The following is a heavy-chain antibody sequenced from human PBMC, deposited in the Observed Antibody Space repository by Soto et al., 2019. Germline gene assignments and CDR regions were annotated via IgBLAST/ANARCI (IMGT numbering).Heavy chain of an antibody. CDR1: GFTFSSYG. CDR3: AKFFPMYGSGSYYKQESDY. V-gene: IGHV3-30*18. Sequence: QVQLVESGGGVVQPARSLRLSCAASGFTFSSYGMHWVRQAPGKGLEWVAVISYDGSNKYYADSVKGRFTISRDNSKNTLYLQMNSLRAEDAAVYYCAKFFPMYGSGSYYKQESDYWGQGTLVTVSS. CDR2: ISYDGSNK. J-gene: IGHJ4*02. D-gene: IGHD3-10*01.